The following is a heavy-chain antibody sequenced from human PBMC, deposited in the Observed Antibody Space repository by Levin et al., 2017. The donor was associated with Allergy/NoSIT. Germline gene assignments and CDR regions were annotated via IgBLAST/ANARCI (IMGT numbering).Heavy chain of an antibody. CDR3: ARGRVPNDY. D-gene: IGHD3-10*01. J-gene: IGHJ4*02. Sequence: GESLKISCAASGFIVSDSFMSWIRQAPGKGLEWVSYISRGNSYTNYLDSVKGRFTISRDNAKNSLYLQMNSLRAEDTAIYYCARGRVPNDYWGQGTLVTVSS. CDR1: GFIVSDSF. CDR2: ISRGNSYT. V-gene: IGHV3-11*05.